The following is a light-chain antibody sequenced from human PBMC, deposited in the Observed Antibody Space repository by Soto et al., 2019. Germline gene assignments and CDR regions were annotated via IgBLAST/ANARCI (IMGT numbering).Light chain of an antibody. V-gene: IGLV2-23*02. Sequence: QSVLTQPASVSGSPGQSITISCTGTSSDVGSYNLVSWYQQHPGKAPKLMIYEVSKRPSGVSNRFSGSKSGNTASLTISGLQAEDEADYYCCSYAGSSTHQFVFGTGNKVTV. CDR3: CSYAGSSTHQFV. CDR2: EVS. J-gene: IGLJ1*01. CDR1: SSDVGSYNL.